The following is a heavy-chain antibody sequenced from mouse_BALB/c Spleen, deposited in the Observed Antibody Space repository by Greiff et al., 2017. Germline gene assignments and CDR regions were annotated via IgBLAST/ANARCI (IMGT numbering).Heavy chain of an antibody. V-gene: IGHV1-5*01. CDR3: TRGDDYDAWFAY. D-gene: IGHD2-4*01. CDR1: GYSFTSYW. Sequence: VQLKQSGTVLARPGASVKMSCKASGYSFTSYWMHWVKQRPGQGLEWIGAIYPGNSDTSYNQKFKGKAKLTAVTSASTAYMELSSLTNEDSAVYYCTRGDDYDAWFAYWGQGTLVTVSA. CDR2: IYPGNSDT. J-gene: IGHJ3*01.